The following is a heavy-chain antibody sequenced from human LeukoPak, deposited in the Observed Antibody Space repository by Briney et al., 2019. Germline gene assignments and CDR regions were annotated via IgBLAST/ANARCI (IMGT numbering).Heavy chain of an antibody. D-gene: IGHD3-22*01. J-gene: IGHJ4*02. CDR3: AKDPLPYYYDSSGFGY. CDR2: IRYDGSNK. V-gene: IGHV3-30*02. Sequence: PGGSLRLSCAASGFTFSSYGMHWVRQAPGKGLEWVAFIRYDGSNKYYADSVKGRFTISRDNSKNTLYLQMNSLRAEDTAVYYCAKDPLPYYYDSSGFGYWGQGTLVTVSS. CDR1: GFTFSSYG.